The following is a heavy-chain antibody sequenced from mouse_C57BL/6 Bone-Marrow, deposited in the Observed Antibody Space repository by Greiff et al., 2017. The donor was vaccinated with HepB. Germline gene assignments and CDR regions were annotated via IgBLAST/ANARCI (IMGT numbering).Heavy chain of an antibody. CDR2: INPSSGYT. CDR3: ARSRIWYFDI. CDR1: GYTFTSYW. J-gene: IGHJ1*03. V-gene: IGHV1-7*01. Sequence: QVQLQQSGAQLAKPGASVKLSCKASGYTFTSYWTHWVKQRPGQGLEWIGYINPSSGYTKYNQKLKDKATLTADKSSSTAYMQLSSLTYDDSAVYYCARSRIWYFDIWGTEATVTVSS.